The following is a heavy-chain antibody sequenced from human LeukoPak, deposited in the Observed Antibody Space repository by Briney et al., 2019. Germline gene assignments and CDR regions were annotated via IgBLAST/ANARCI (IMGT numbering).Heavy chain of an antibody. J-gene: IGHJ4*02. CDR2: ISGSGGSP. CDR1: GFTFSSYA. CDR3: AKDVVVAAYYFDY. D-gene: IGHD2-15*01. Sequence: GGSLRLSCAASGFTFSSYAMSWVRQAPGKGLEWVSAISGSGGSPYYADSVKGRFTISRDNSKSTLFLQMNSLRAEDTAVYYCAKDVVVAAYYFDYWGQGTLVTVSS. V-gene: IGHV3-23*01.